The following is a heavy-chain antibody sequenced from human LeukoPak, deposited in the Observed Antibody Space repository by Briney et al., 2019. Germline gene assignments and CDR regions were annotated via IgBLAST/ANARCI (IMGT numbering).Heavy chain of an antibody. D-gene: IGHD3-3*01. V-gene: IGHV4-34*01. CDR1: GGSFSGYY. Sequence: SETLSLTCAVYGGSFSGYYWSWIRQPPGKGLEWIGEINHSGSTNYNPSLKSRVTISVDTSKNQFSLKLSSVTAADTAVYHCARGLYDFWSGTLFDYWGQGTLVTVSS. CDR3: ARGLYDFWSGTLFDY. J-gene: IGHJ4*02. CDR2: INHSGST.